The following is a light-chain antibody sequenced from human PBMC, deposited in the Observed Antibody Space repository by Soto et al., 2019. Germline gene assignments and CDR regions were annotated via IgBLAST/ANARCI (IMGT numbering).Light chain of an antibody. CDR2: GAS. J-gene: IGKJ1*01. CDR1: QSVSSNY. CDR3: QQYGSSPWT. Sequence: EIVMTQSPGTLSLSPGETATLSCRASQSVSSNYVAWFHQKPGQAPRLLIYGASSRATGVPDRFSASGSGTDFTLTISRLEPEDFAVYYCQQYGSSPWTFGRGTKVEIK. V-gene: IGKV3-20*01.